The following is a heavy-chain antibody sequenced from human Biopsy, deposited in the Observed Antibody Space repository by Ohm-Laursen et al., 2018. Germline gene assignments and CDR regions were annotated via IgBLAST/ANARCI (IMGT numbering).Heavy chain of an antibody. CDR3: VRGVDYYDPYHYYALDV. Sequence: GTLSLTCAVYGESFNGYYWSWISQTPGKALEWIGELNHSGRTNYNPSLKSQVTISVDTSKNQFSLKVRSVTAADTAVYYCVRGVDYYDPYHYYALDVWGQGTTVTVSS. J-gene: IGHJ6*02. D-gene: IGHD3-22*01. CDR1: GESFNGYY. V-gene: IGHV4-34*01. CDR2: LNHSGRT.